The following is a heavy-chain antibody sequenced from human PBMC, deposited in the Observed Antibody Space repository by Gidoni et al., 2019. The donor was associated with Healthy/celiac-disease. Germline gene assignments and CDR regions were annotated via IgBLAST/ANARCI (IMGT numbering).Heavy chain of an antibody. CDR3: AKETYSSSWYTIDY. CDR2: ISGSGGST. J-gene: IGHJ4*02. Sequence: EVQLLESGGGLVQPGGSLRLSCAAPGFTFSSFAMSWVRQAPGKGLEWVSAISGSGGSTYYADSVKGRFTISRDNSKNTLYLQMNSLRAEDTAVYYCAKETYSSSWYTIDYWGQGTLVTVSS. CDR1: GFTFSSFA. D-gene: IGHD6-13*01. V-gene: IGHV3-23*01.